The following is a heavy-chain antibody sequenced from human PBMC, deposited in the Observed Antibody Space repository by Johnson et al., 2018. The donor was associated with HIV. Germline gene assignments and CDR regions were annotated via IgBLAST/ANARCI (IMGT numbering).Heavy chain of an antibody. D-gene: IGHD5-18*01. CDR2: ISYDGSSK. CDR1: GFTFSSYG. CDR3: AKGMSVDTAMNPWAFDI. V-gene: IGHV3-30*19. Sequence: QVQLVESGGGVVQPGGSLRLSCAASGFTFSSYGMHWVRQAPGQGLEWVDVISYDGSSKYYADTVKGRFTISRDNSKTTLYLQMNSLRAEDTAVYYCAKGMSVDTAMNPWAFDIWGQGAMVTVSS. J-gene: IGHJ3*02.